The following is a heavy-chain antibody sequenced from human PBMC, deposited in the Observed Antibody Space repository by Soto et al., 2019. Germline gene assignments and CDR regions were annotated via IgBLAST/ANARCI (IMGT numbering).Heavy chain of an antibody. CDR3: ARLYGLDAFDI. CDR1: GGPICTEH. D-gene: IGHD3-16*02. Sequence: SHALCVTCPVSGGPICTEHSTRIRQPPGKGLEWIGYTYYSGSTNYNPSLKSRVTISVDTSKNQFSLKLSSVTAADTAVYYCARLYGLDAFDIWGQGTMVT. J-gene: IGHJ3*02. CDR2: TYYSGST. V-gene: IGHV4-59*08.